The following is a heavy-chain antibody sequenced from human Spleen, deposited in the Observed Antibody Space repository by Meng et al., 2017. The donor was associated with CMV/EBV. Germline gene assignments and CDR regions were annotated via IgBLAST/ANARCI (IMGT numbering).Heavy chain of an antibody. J-gene: IGHJ4*02. CDR1: GFTSSSYW. D-gene: IGHD6-13*01. Sequence: GESLKISCAASGFTSSSYWMSWVRQAPGKGLEWVANIKQDGSETYYLDSVEGRFTISRDNAKNSLYLQMDSLRAEDTAVYYCGRDKKTKQWGNSSWPVDYWGQGTLVTVSS. V-gene: IGHV3-7*01. CDR3: GRDKKTKQWGNSSWPVDY. CDR2: IKQDGSET.